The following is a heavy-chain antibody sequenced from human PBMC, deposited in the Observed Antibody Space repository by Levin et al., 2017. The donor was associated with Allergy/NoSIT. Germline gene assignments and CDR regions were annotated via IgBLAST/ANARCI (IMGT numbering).Heavy chain of an antibody. J-gene: IGHJ6*02. CDR2: INPNSGGT. V-gene: IGHV1-2*02. Sequence: ASVKVSCKASGYTFTGYYMHWVRQAPGQGLEWMGWINPNSGGTNYAQKFKGRVTTTRDTSISTAYMELRRLRSDDTAVYYCARVVYDSDYYYGMDVWGQGTTVSVSS. CDR1: GYTFTGYY. D-gene: IGHD2-8*02. CDR3: ARVVYDSDYYYGMDV.